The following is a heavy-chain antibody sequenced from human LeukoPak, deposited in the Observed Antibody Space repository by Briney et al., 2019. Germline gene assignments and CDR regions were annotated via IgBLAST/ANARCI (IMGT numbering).Heavy chain of an antibody. D-gene: IGHD6-25*01. Sequence: SQTLSLTCTVSGGPISSGDYYWSWIRQPPGKGLEWIGYIYYSGSTYYNPSLKSRVTISVDTSKNQFSLKLSSVTAADTAVYYCARLPSPRSGEYFQHWGQGTLVTVSS. CDR2: IYYSGST. CDR3: ARLPSPRSGEYFQH. CDR1: GGPISSGDYY. J-gene: IGHJ1*01. V-gene: IGHV4-30-4*01.